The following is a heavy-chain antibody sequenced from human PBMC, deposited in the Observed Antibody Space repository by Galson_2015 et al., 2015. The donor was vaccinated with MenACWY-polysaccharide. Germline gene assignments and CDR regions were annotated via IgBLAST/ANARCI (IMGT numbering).Heavy chain of an antibody. D-gene: IGHD1-26*01. J-gene: IGHJ3*02. CDR3: ARRSSGSPGNAFDI. CDR1: GGSISSSSDY. V-gene: IGHV4-39*01. Sequence: SETLSLTCTVSGGSISSSSDYWGWIRQPPGKGLEWIGSIYYSGSTYYNPSLKSRVTISVDTSKNQFSLKLSSVTAADTAVYHCARRSSGSPGNAFDIWGQGTMVTVSS. CDR2: IYYSGST.